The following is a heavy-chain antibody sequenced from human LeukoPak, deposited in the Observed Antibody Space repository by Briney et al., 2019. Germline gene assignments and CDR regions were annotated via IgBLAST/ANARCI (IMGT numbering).Heavy chain of an antibody. CDR2: INPNSGGT. Sequence: ASVKVSCKASGYTFTGYYMHWVRQAPGQGLEWMGWINPNSGGTNYAQKFQGRVTTTRDTSISTAYMELSRLRSDDTAVYYCAREGDSSGYYIMLDYWGQGTLVIVSS. D-gene: IGHD3-22*01. V-gene: IGHV1-2*02. CDR1: GYTFTGYY. J-gene: IGHJ4*02. CDR3: AREGDSSGYYIMLDY.